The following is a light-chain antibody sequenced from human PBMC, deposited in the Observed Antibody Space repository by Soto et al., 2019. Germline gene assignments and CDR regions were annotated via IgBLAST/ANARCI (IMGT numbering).Light chain of an antibody. CDR2: SNY. CDR3: AAWDDSLNGVV. J-gene: IGLJ2*01. V-gene: IGLV1-44*01. Sequence: QSVLTQPPSVSGTPGQRVTISCSGSSSNIGSNTVNWYQQLPGAAPKLLIYSNYQRPSGVPDRFSGSKSGTSASLAISGLQSDDEADYYCAAWDDSLNGVVFGGGTKLTVL. CDR1: SSNIGSNT.